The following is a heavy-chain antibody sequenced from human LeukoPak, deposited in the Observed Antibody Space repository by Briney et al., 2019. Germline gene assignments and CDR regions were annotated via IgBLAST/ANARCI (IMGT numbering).Heavy chain of an antibody. CDR1: GGTFSSYA. J-gene: IGHJ6*02. CDR2: IIPIFGTA. D-gene: IGHD6-13*01. V-gene: IGHV1-69*13. CDR3: ARAMGAAAGIYYYYGMDV. Sequence: SVKVSCKASGGTFSSYAISWVRQAPGQGLEWMGGIIPIFGTANYAQKFQGRVTITADESTSTAYMELSSLRSEDTAVYYCARAMGAAAGIYYYYGMDVWGQGTTVTVSS.